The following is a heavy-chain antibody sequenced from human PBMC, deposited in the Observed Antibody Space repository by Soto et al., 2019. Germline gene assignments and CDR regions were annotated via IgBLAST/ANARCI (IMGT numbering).Heavy chain of an antibody. V-gene: IGHV3-48*02. CDR1: GFTFSDYG. Sequence: EVQLVESGGGLVQPGGSLRLSCAASGFTFSDYGVNWVRQAPGKGLEWISYISRGSDTIYYADSVMGRFTISRDDAKNSLFLQMNSHRDEDTAVYYCARVSSTWEDDYWGQGTLVTVSS. J-gene: IGHJ4*02. CDR3: ARVSSTWEDDY. CDR2: ISRGSDTI. D-gene: IGHD6-13*01.